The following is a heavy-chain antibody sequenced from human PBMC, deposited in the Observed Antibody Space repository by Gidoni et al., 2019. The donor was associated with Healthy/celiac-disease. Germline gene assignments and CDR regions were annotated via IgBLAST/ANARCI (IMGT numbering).Heavy chain of an antibody. Sequence: QVQLAQSGAVVKKPGASVKVSCKASGYTFTGYHMHWVRQAPGQGLEWMGWINPNSGGTNYAQKFQGRVTMTRDTSISTAYMELSRLRSDDTAVYYCARGGYCSSTSCRVYYYYYGMDVWGQGTTVTVSS. CDR2: INPNSGGT. V-gene: IGHV1-2*02. J-gene: IGHJ6*02. CDR1: GYTFTGYH. D-gene: IGHD2-2*01. CDR3: ARGGYCSSTSCRVYYYYYGMDV.